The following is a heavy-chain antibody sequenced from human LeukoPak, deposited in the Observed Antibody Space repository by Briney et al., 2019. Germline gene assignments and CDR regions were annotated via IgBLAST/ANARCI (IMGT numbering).Heavy chain of an antibody. Sequence: ASVKVSCKASGYTFTSYYMHWVRQAPGQGLEWMGIINPSGGSTSYAQRFQGRVTVTRDMSTRTVYMELTSLTSDDTAVYYCARDRGGRYCSSVSCSRYNWFDPWGQGTLVTVSS. J-gene: IGHJ5*02. CDR2: INPSGGST. V-gene: IGHV1-46*01. CDR1: GYTFTSYY. CDR3: ARDRGGRYCSSVSCSRYNWFDP. D-gene: IGHD2-2*01.